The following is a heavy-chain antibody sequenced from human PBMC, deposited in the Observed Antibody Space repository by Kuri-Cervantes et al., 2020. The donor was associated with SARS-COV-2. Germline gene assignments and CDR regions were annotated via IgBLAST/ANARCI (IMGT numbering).Heavy chain of an antibody. J-gene: IGHJ4*02. D-gene: IGHD3-22*01. CDR1: GGSISSSSYY. CDR3: AGSDSSGYYYVVGGSVDY. V-gene: IGHV4-39*01. CDR2: IYYSGST. Sequence: ESLKISCTVSGGSISSSSYYWGWIRQPPGKGLEWIGSIYYSGSTYYNPSLKSRVTISVDTSKNQFSLKLSSVTAADTAVYYCAGSDSSGYYYVVGGSVDYWGQGTLVTVSS.